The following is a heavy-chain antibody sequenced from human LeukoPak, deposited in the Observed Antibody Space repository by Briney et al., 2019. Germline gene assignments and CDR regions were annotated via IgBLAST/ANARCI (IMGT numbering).Heavy chain of an antibody. Sequence: GGSLRLSCAASGFTFSNHAMHWVRQAPGKGLEWVSAISGSGGSTYYADSVKGRFTISRDNSKNTLYLQMNSLRAEDTAVYYCAKVISTGYYNFDYWGQGTLVTVSS. J-gene: IGHJ4*02. V-gene: IGHV3-23*01. D-gene: IGHD3-9*01. CDR1: GFTFSNHA. CDR3: AKVISTGYYNFDY. CDR2: ISGSGGST.